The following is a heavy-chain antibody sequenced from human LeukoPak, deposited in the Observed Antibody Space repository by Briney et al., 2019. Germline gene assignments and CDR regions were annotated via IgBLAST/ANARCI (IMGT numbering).Heavy chain of an antibody. V-gene: IGHV3-30-3*01. D-gene: IGHD2-2*01. CDR1: RFTFSSYA. J-gene: IGHJ6*02. CDR2: ISYDGSNK. Sequence: PGRSLRLSCAASRFTFSSYAMHWVRQAPGKGLEWVAVISYDGSNKYYADSVKGRFSISRDNSKTTLYLQMNSLRAEDTAVYYCARDLQDIVVVPAAPYYYYGMDVWGQGTTVTVSS. CDR3: ARDLQDIVVVPAAPYYYYGMDV.